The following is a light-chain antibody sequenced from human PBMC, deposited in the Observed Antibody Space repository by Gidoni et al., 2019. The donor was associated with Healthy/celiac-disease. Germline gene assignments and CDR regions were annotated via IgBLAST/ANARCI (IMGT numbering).Light chain of an antibody. CDR1: SSNIGSNT. CDR3: AAWDDSLNGWV. V-gene: IGLV1-44*01. J-gene: IGLJ3*02. CDR2: SNN. Sequence: QSVLTQPPSASGIPGHRVTISCSGSSSNIGSNTVNWYQQLPGTAPKLLIYSNNQRPSGVPDRFSGSKSGTSASLAISGLQSEDEADYYCAAWDDSLNGWVFGGGTKLTVL.